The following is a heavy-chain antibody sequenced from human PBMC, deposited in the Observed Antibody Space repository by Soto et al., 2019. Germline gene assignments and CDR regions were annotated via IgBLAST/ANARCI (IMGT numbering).Heavy chain of an antibody. J-gene: IGHJ4*02. D-gene: IGHD3-10*01. Sequence: GGSLRLSCAASGFTFSSYAMSWVRQAPGKGLEWVSAISGSGGSTYYADSVKGRFTISRDNSKNTLYLQMNSLRAEDTAVYYCAKDQVYLAGSGSYYDYWGQGTLVTVSS. V-gene: IGHV3-23*01. CDR3: AKDQVYLAGSGSYYDY. CDR1: GFTFSSYA. CDR2: ISGSGGST.